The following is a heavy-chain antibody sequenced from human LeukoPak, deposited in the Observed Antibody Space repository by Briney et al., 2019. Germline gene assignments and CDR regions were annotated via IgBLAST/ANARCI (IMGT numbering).Heavy chain of an antibody. CDR3: AGEYGRRQQSGGYYFDY. CDR1: GGSFSGYY. J-gene: IGHJ4*02. Sequence: SETLSLTCAVYGGSFSGYYWSWIRQPPGEGLQWIGEINHSGSTSYNPSLKSRVTISVDTSKSQFSLKLNSVTAADTAVYYCAGEYGRRQQSGGYYFDYWGQETLVTVSS. V-gene: IGHV4-34*01. D-gene: IGHD3-10*01. CDR2: INHSGST.